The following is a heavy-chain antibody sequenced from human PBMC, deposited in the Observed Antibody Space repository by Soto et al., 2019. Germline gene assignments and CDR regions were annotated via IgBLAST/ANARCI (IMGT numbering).Heavy chain of an antibody. V-gene: IGHV3-7*01. CDR2: IKEDGGEK. CDR1: GFTFSSSW. D-gene: IGHD5-18*01. J-gene: IGHJ4*02. Sequence: GGSLRLSCAASGFTFSSSWMNWVRQAPGKGLEWVAGIKEDGGEKYYVDIVKGRFTISRDNVENSLYLQMNSLRGEDSAVYFCARDRGYSSYDYWGLGTLVTVSS. CDR3: ARDRGYSSYDY.